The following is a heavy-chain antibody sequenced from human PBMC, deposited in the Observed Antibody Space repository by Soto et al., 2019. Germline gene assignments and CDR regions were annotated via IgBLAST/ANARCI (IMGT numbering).Heavy chain of an antibody. J-gene: IGHJ4*02. CDR2: INQDGSEK. D-gene: IGHD1-26*01. Sequence: EVQLVESGGDLVQPGGSLRLSCAASGFTFSSYWMSWVRQAPGKGLEWVARINQDGSEKYYVDSVKGRFTISRDNAKNSLYLQMNSLRAEDTAVYYCARDYPGGSYYDYWGQGTLVTVSS. V-gene: IGHV3-7*03. CDR3: ARDYPGGSYYDY. CDR1: GFTFSSYW.